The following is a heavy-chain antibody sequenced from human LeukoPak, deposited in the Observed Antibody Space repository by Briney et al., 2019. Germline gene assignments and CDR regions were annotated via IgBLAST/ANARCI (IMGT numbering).Heavy chain of an antibody. V-gene: IGHV1-8*01. CDR2: MNPNSGNT. J-gene: IGHJ4*02. CDR3: ARANYYGSGKKDLDY. D-gene: IGHD3-10*01. CDR1: GYTFTTYD. Sequence: ASVKVSCKASGYTFTTYDINWVRQATGQGLEWMGWMNPNSGNTGYAQKFQGRVTMTRNTSMSTANVELNSLRSEDTAVYYCARANYYGSGKKDLDYWGQGTLVTVSS.